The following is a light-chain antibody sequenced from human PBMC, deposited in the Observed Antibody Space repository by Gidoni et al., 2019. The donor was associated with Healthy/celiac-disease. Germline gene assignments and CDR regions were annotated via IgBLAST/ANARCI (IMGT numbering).Light chain of an antibody. CDR2: KAS. V-gene: IGKV1-5*03. CDR3: QQYKSYFRT. Sequence: DIQMTQSPSTLSASVGDRVTIPCRASQSISSWLAWYQQKPGKAPKLLIYKASSLESGVPSRFSGSGSGTEFTLTISSLQPDDFATYYCQQYKSYFRTFGQGTKVEIK. CDR1: QSISSW. J-gene: IGKJ1*01.